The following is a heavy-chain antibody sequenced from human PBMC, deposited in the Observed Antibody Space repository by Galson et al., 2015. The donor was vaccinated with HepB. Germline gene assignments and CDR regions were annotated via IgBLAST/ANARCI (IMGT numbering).Heavy chain of an antibody. J-gene: IGHJ6*02. Sequence: ETLSLTCAVYGGSFSGYYWSWIRQPPGKGLEWIGEINHSRSTNYNPSLKSRVTISVDTSKNQFSLKLSSVTAADTAVYYCARVTGTFGAHSHCSGGSCYLIYYGMDVWGQGTTVTVSS. CDR1: GGSFSGYY. D-gene: IGHD2-15*01. CDR2: INHSRST. V-gene: IGHV4-34*01. CDR3: ARVTGTFGAHSHCSGGSCYLIYYGMDV.